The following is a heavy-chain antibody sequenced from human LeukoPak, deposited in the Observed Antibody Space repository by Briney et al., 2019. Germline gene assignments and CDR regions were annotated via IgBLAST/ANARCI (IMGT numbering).Heavy chain of an antibody. CDR2: IYYSGST. Sequence: SETLSLTCTVSGGSISSYYWSWLRQPPGKGLEWIGYIYYSGSTNYNPSLKSRVTISVDTSKNQFSLKLSSVTAADTAVYYCARSAFGDYFDYWGQGTLVTVSS. CDR3: ARSAFGDYFDY. D-gene: IGHD3-10*01. CDR1: GGSISSYY. V-gene: IGHV4-59*01. J-gene: IGHJ4*02.